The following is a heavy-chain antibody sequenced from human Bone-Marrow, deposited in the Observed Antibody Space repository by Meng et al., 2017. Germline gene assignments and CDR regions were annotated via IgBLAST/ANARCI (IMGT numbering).Heavy chain of an antibody. J-gene: IGHJ4*02. CDR3: ARGGNEFDY. V-gene: IGHV3-30*01. D-gene: IGHD4-23*01. CDR2: ISYDGSNK. Sequence: QGQRVESGGGVVQPGRSLRLSCAASGFTFSSYAMHWVRQAPGKGLEWVAVISYDGSNKYYADSVKGRFTISRDNSKNTLYLQMNSLRAEDTAVYYCARGGNEFDYWGQGTLVTVSS. CDR1: GFTFSSYA.